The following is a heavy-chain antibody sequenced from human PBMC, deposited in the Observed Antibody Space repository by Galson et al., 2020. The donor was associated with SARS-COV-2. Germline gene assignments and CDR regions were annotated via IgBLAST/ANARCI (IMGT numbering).Heavy chain of an antibody. D-gene: IGHD3-22*01. CDR3: ARFSYRSGYPSFDY. J-gene: IGHJ4*02. CDR1: GYTFTSNG. V-gene: IGHV1-18*01. Sequence: ASVKVSCKAFGYTFTSNGISWMRQAPGQGLEWMGWNANYAQKFQGRVTMTTDTSTTTAYMELRGLRSDDTAVYYCARFSYRSGYPSFDYWGQGTLVTVSS.